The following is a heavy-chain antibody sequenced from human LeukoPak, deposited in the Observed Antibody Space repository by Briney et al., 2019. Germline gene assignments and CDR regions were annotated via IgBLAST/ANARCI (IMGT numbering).Heavy chain of an antibody. V-gene: IGHV4-39*07. D-gene: IGHD3-9*01. Sequence: SQTLSLTCTVSGGSISSGDYYWSWIRQPPGKGLEWIGSIYYSGSTYYNPSLKSRVTISVDTSKNQFSLKLSSVTAADTAMYYCARHQQYDILTAMAFDIWGQGTMVTVSS. CDR2: IYYSGST. CDR3: ARHQQYDILTAMAFDI. J-gene: IGHJ3*02. CDR1: GGSISSGDYY.